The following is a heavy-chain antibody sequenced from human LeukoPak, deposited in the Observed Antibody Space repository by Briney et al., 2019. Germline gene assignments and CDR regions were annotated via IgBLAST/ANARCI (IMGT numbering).Heavy chain of an antibody. D-gene: IGHD3-9*01. Sequence: PSETPSLTCSVSGGSINSNSHHWDWIRQAPGKGLGWIGNINYSGTTSYHPSLKSRVTISVDTSKNQFSLRLSSVTAADTAVYYCARRGDILTDYAFDYWGQGTLVTVSS. V-gene: IGHV4-39*01. CDR1: GGSINSNSHH. CDR2: INYSGTT. J-gene: IGHJ4*02. CDR3: ARRGDILTDYAFDY.